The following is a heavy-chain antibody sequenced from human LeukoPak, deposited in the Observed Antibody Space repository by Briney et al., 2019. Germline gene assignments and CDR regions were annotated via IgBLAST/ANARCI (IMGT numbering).Heavy chain of an antibody. J-gene: IGHJ4*02. V-gene: IGHV4-4*07. CDR3: ARDQKGFSSGWYEDY. CDR1: GGPISSYF. Sequence: SETLSLTCTVSGGPISSYFWSWIRQPAGKGLEWIGRIYTSGSTNYNPSLKSRVTMSVDTSKNQFSLKLSSVTAADTAIYYCARDQKGFSSGWYEDYWGQGTLVTVSS. CDR2: IYTSGST. D-gene: IGHD6-19*01.